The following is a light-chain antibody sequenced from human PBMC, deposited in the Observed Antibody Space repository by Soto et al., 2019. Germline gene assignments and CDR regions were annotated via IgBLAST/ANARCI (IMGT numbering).Light chain of an antibody. J-gene: IGKJ1*01. Sequence: DPQMTQSPSTLSASVGDRVTITCRASQSISSWLAWYQQKPGKAPNLLIFKASTLESGVPSRFSGSGSGTEFTLTISTLQPDDFATYYCQQYNSYPWSFGPGTKVEIK. CDR2: KAS. V-gene: IGKV1-5*03. CDR3: QQYNSYPWS. CDR1: QSISSW.